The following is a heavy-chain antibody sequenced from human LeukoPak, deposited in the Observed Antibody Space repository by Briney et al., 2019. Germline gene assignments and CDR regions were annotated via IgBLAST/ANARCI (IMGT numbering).Heavy chain of an antibody. D-gene: IGHD6-13*01. CDR2: IKSKTDGGTT. V-gene: IGHV3-15*01. J-gene: IGHJ4*02. Sequence: GGSLRLSCAASGFTFSNAWMSWVRQAPGKGLEWVGRIKSKTDGGTTDYAAPVKGRFTISRDDSKNTLYLQMNSLRAEDTAVYYCARDRLSSWYLSPRYYFDYWGQGTLVTVSS. CDR3: ARDRLSSWYLSPRYYFDY. CDR1: GFTFSNAW.